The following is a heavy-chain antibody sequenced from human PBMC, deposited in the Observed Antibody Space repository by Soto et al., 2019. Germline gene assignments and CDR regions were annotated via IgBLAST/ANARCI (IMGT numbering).Heavy chain of an antibody. V-gene: IGHV4-31*03. Sequence: SETLSLTCTVSGGSISGGGNYWSWIRQHPGKGLEWVAYIYYSGSTFYNPSLKSRVTISVVTSKNQFSLKLSSVTAADTAMYYCARARSGYYFDYWGQGTPVTVSS. D-gene: IGHD6-25*01. J-gene: IGHJ4*02. CDR2: IYYSGST. CDR1: GGSISGGGNY. CDR3: ARARSGYYFDY.